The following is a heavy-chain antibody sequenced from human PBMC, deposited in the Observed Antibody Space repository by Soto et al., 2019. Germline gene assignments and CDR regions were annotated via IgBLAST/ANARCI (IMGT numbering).Heavy chain of an antibody. V-gene: IGHV1-3*01. CDR1: GYTLTSYA. D-gene: IGHD2-21*02. J-gene: IGHJ4*02. CDR2: INAGNGNT. Sequence: ALVKVSCKASGYTLTSYAMHWVRQAPGQRLEWMGWINAGNGNTKYSQKFQGRVTITRDTSASTAYMELSSLRSEDTAVYYCARSIVVVTALDYWGQGTLVTVS. CDR3: ARSIVVVTALDY.